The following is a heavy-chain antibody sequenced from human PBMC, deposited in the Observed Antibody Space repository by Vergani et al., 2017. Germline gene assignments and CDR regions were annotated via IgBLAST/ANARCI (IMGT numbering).Heavy chain of an antibody. CDR3: AKRHYYDSSGYYYYYGMDV. V-gene: IGHV3-23*04. CDR2: ISGSGGST. D-gene: IGHD3-22*01. J-gene: IGHJ6*02. Sequence: VQLVESGGGVVQPGRSLRLSCAASGFTFSSYGMHWVRQAPGKGLEWVSAISGSGGSTYYADSVKGRFTISRDNSKNTLYLQMNSLRAEDTAVYYCAKRHYYDSSGYYYYYGMDVWGQGTTVTVSS. CDR1: GFTFSSYG.